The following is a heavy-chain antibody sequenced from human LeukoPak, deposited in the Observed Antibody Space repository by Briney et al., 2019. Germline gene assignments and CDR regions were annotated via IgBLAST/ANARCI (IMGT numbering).Heavy chain of an antibody. CDR1: GFTFSNAW. V-gene: IGHV3-15*01. J-gene: IGHJ3*02. CDR2: IKSKTDGGTT. Sequence: GGSLRLSCAASGFTFSNAWMSWVRQAPGKGLEWVGRIKSKTDGGTTDYAAPVKGRFTISRDDSKNTLYLQMNSLKTEDTAVCYCTTGGSYYYDSSGTLDAFDIWGQGTMVTVSS. D-gene: IGHD3-22*01. CDR3: TTGGSYYYDSSGTLDAFDI.